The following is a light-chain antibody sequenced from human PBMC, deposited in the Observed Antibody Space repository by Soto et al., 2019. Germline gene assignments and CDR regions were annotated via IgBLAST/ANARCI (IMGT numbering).Light chain of an antibody. CDR1: QSISSW. CDR3: QQSYTTPPYS. V-gene: IGKV1-5*03. CDR2: KAS. Sequence: DIQMTQSPSTLSASVGDRVTITCRASQSISSWLAWYQQKPGKAPKLLIYKASSLESGVPSRFSGSGSGTEFTLTISSLQPEDSATYYCQQSYTTPPYSFGQGNKVESK. J-gene: IGKJ2*01.